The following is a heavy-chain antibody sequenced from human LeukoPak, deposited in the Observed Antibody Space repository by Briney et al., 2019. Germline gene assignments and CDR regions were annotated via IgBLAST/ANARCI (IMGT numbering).Heavy chain of an antibody. CDR3: ARSNAPYYYCLFDP. CDR1: GFTVSSNY. CDR2: IYSVGST. V-gene: IGHV3-53*01. J-gene: IGHJ5*02. D-gene: IGHD3-10*01. Sequence: GGSLRLSCAASGFTVSSNYMSWVRQAPGKGLEWVSVIYSVGSTYHPDSVKGRFTISRDNSKNTLYLQMNSLRAEDTAVYYCARSNAPYYYCLFDPWGQGTLVTVSS.